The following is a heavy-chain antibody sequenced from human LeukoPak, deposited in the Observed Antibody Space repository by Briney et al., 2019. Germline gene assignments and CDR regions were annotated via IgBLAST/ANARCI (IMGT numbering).Heavy chain of an antibody. V-gene: IGHV3-74*01. J-gene: IGHJ5*02. CDR3: VRSSGRPDS. D-gene: IGHD6-19*01. Sequence: ETLSLTCTASGASTNTDSYFWGWVRQAPGKGLVWVSRISSESDGSDTTYADSVKGRFTISRDNAKNTLYLQMNSLRAEDTAVYYRVRSSGRPDSWGQGTLVTVSS. CDR2: ISSESDGSDT. CDR1: GASTNTDSYF.